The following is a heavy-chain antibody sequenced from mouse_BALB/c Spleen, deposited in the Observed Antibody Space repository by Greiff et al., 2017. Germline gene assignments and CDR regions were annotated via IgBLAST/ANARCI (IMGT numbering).Heavy chain of an antibody. J-gene: IGHJ4*01. CDR1: GFTFSSFG. CDR3: ARWLRYYAMDY. V-gene: IGHV5-17*02. D-gene: IGHD2-2*01. Sequence: EVQVVESGGGLVQPGGSRKLSCAASGFTFSSFGMHWVRQAPEKGLEWVAYISSGSSTIYYADTVKGRFTISRDNPKNTLFLQMTSLRSEDTAMYYCARWLRYYAMDYWGQGTSFTVSS. CDR2: ISSGSSTI.